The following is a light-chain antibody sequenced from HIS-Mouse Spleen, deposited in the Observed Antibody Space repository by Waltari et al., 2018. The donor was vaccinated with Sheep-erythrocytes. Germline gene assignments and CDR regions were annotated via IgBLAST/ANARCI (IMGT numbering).Light chain of an antibody. CDR3: SSYTSSSTWV. CDR2: DVS. V-gene: IGLV2-14*03. CDR1: SSDVGGYNY. Sequence: QSALTQPASVSGSPGHSITISCTGTSSDVGGYNYVPWYQQHPGKAPKLMIYDVSNRPSGVSNRFSGSKSGNTASLTISGLQAEDEADYYCSSYTSSSTWVFGGGTKLTVL. J-gene: IGLJ3*02.